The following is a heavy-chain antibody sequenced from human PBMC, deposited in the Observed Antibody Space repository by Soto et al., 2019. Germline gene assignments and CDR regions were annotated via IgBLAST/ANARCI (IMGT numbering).Heavy chain of an antibody. D-gene: IGHD1-26*01. Sequence: SETLSLTCAVYGGSSSGWYWTWIRQSPVKGLEWIGEISSGSTNNNPSLKSRVTISADMSKNQFSLKLTSVTAADTAIYYCARGPYSRGVGATNPSNWGQGTQVTVSS. J-gene: IGHJ4*02. CDR3: ARGPYSRGVGATNPSN. CDR1: GGSSSGWY. V-gene: IGHV4-34*01. CDR2: ISSGST.